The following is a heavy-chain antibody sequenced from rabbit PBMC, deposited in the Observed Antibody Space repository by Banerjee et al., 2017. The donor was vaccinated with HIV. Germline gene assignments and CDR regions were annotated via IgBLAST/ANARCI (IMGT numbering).Heavy chain of an antibody. V-gene: IGHV1S7*01. CDR2: IYAGKGRT. J-gene: IGHJ4*01. Sequence: QLKETGGGLVQPGGSLTLSCTASGIDFSSYYMSWVRQAPGKGLEWIGTIYAGKGRTYYASWVNGRFTISSDNARNTVDLQMNSLTAVDRATYFCAIMNSRGWGDFNLWGPGTLVTVS. CDR3: AIMNSRGWGDFNL. CDR1: GIDFSSYY. D-gene: IGHD4-1*01.